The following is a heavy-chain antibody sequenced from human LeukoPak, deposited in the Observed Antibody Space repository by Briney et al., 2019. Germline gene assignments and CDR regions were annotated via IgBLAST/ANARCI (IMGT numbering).Heavy chain of an antibody. V-gene: IGHV1-2*02. CDR1: GYTFTNYY. Sequence: ASVKVSCKTSGYTFTNYYMHWVRQAPGQGLEWTGWINPNSGGTNYAQRFQGRVTMTRDTSISTAYMELSRLRSDDTAVYYCAPSADYFYFDYWGQGTLVTVSS. CDR2: INPNSGGT. J-gene: IGHJ4*02. CDR3: APSADYFYFDY. D-gene: IGHD2/OR15-2a*01.